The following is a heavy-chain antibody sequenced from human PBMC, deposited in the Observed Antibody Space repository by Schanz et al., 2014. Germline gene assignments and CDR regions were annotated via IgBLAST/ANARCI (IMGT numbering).Heavy chain of an antibody. CDR3: ARDHQWLARYYMDV. J-gene: IGHJ6*03. CDR1: GFTFSSYA. D-gene: IGHD6-19*01. CDR2: ISGSGGST. Sequence: EVQLVESGGGLVKPGGSLRLSCAASGFTFSSYAMSWVRQAPGKGLEWISAISGSGGSTVYADSVKGRFTISRDNPKNTLYLQMNSLRAEDTAVYYCARDHQWLARYYMDVWGKGTTVTGSS. V-gene: IGHV3-23*04.